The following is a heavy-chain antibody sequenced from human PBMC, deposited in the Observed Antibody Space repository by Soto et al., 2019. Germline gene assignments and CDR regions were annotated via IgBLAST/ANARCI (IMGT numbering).Heavy chain of an antibody. CDR1: GFSLSTNGVC. CDR2: IDWDDDK. D-gene: IGHD1-1*01. Sequence: SGPTLVNPTQTLTPTCTFSGFSLSTNGVCVSWIRQSPGKALEWLALIDWDDDKYYSTSLKTRLTISKDTSKNQVVLTMTNMDPVDTATFYCARLASSTGSSNYYYYGMDVWGQGTTVTVSS. J-gene: IGHJ6*02. CDR3: ARLASSTGSSNYYYYGMDV. V-gene: IGHV2-70*01.